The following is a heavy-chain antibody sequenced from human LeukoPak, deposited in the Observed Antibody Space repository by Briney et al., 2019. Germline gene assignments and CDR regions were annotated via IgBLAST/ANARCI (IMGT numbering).Heavy chain of an antibody. V-gene: IGHV3-38*03. CDR2: ISGVST. Sequence: GGSLRLSCAASGFSVTSSEMNWIRQAPGKGLGWVSFISGVSTNNADSRKGSFTISRDNAKNSLYLQMNSLRAEDTAVYYCAKDNTVVRGVIIRTYYYYYMDVWGKGTTVTVSS. CDR3: AKDNTVVRGVIIRTYYYYYMDV. D-gene: IGHD3-10*01. J-gene: IGHJ6*03. CDR1: GFSVTSSE.